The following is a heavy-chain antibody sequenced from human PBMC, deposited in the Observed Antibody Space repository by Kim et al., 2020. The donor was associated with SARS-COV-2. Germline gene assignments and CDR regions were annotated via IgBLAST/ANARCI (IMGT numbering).Heavy chain of an antibody. D-gene: IGHD4-17*01. Sequence: SGPTLVKPTQTLTLTCTFSGFSLSPSGVGVGWICQPPGKALEWLALIYWDDDKRYSPSLKSRLTITKDTSKNQVVLTMTNMDPVDTATYYCAHFMTTVTTSSDYYYYGMDVWGQGTTVTVSS. CDR2: IYWDDDK. CDR1: GFSLSPSGVG. J-gene: IGHJ6*02. CDR3: AHFMTTVTTSSDYYYYGMDV. V-gene: IGHV2-5*02.